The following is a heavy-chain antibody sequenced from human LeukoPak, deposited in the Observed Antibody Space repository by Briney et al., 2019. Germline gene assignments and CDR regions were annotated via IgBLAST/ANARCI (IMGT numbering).Heavy chain of an antibody. CDR3: ARQRARTTIDY. D-gene: IGHD4-17*01. Sequence: GESLKISCKTSRYNFATYWIGWVRQTPGKGLEWMGIIYPGDSNTTYSPSFQGQVTISADKSVSTAYLQWTSLKASDTATYYCARQRARTTIDYWGQGSLVTVSS. J-gene: IGHJ4*02. CDR2: IYPGDSNT. V-gene: IGHV5-51*01. CDR1: RYNFATYW.